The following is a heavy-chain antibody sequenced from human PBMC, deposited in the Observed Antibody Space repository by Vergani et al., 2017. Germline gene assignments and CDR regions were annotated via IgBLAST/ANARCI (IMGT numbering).Heavy chain of an antibody. D-gene: IGHD3-22*01. J-gene: IGHJ4*02. CDR3: AVXQGTSAYYCGGFDY. Sequence: EVQLLESGGGLVQPGGSLRLSCAASGFTFSTYAMTWVRQAPGKGLEWVSTISSDGGSTYYADSVKGRFTISRDNSKNTLSLQMNSLTAEDTAIYYCAVXQGTSAYYCGGFDYWGQGILVTVSS. CDR1: GFTFSTYA. V-gene: IGHV3-23*01. CDR2: ISSDGGST.